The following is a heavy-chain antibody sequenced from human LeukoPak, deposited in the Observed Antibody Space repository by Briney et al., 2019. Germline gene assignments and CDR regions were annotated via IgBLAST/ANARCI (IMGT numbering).Heavy chain of an antibody. CDR1: GGSISSYY. CDR2: IYYSGST. J-gene: IGHJ4*02. CDR3: AREIKTVGATSSYHFDY. V-gene: IGHV4-59*01. Sequence: SETLSLTCTVSGGSISSYYWSWIRQPAGKGLEWIGYIYYSGSTNYNPSLKSRVTISVDTSKNQFSLKLSSVTAADTAVYYCAREIKTVGATSSYHFDYWGQGTLVTVSS. D-gene: IGHD1-26*01.